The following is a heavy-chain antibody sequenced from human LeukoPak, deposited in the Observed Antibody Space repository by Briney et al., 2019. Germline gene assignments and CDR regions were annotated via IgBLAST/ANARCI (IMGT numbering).Heavy chain of an antibody. Sequence: GASVKVSCKASGYSFTNSGIHWVRQAPGQGLEWMGWISAYNGNTNYAQKLQGRVTMTTDTSTNTAYMELRTLRSEDTAVYYCARSRAVVGATSLDPWGQGTLVTVSS. V-gene: IGHV1-18*01. CDR2: ISAYNGNT. CDR3: ARSRAVVGATSLDP. J-gene: IGHJ5*02. CDR1: GYSFTNSG. D-gene: IGHD1-26*01.